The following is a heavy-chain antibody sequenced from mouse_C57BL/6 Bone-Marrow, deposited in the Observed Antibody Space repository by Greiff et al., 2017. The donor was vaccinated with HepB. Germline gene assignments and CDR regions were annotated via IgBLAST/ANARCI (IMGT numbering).Heavy chain of an antibody. CDR3: ARPLTGPYYFDY. J-gene: IGHJ2*01. CDR2: ISSGGSYT. CDR1: GFTFSSYG. D-gene: IGHD4-1*01. V-gene: IGHV5-6*01. Sequence: EVMLVESGGDLVKPGGSLKLSCAASGFTFSSYGMSWVRQTPDKRLEWVATISSGGSYTYYPDSVKGRFTISRDNAKNTLYLQMSSLKSEDTAMYYCARPLTGPYYFDYWGKGTTLTVSS.